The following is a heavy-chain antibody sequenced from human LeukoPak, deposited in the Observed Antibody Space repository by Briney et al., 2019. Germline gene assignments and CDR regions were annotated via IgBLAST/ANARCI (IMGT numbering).Heavy chain of an antibody. D-gene: IGHD2-21*01. J-gene: IGHJ3*02. Sequence: GESLKISCQASGYNFTNYWIGWVRQMPGKGLEWMGIIYPGDSDTRYSPSFQGQVTISADKSISTAYLQWSSLKTSDTAMYYCARSGHVVVVQYAFDIWGLGTKVSVSS. CDR1: GYNFTNYW. CDR3: ARSGHVVVVQYAFDI. CDR2: IYPGDSDT. V-gene: IGHV5-51*01.